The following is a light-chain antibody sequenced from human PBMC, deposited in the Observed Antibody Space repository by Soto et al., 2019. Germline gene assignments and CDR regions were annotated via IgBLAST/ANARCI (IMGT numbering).Light chain of an antibody. CDR1: QSISSW. J-gene: IGKJ1*01. V-gene: IGKV1-5*01. CDR2: DAS. CDR3: QQYNRYPRT. Sequence: DLPMTQSPSTLSASVGDRVTITCRASQSISSWLAWYQQKPGKTPKFLIYDASSLESGVPSRFSGSGYGTESTITISSLQPDDFATYYCQQYNRYPRTFGQGTKVEIK.